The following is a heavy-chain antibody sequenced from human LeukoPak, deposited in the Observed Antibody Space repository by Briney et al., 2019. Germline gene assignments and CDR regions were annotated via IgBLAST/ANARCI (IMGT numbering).Heavy chain of an antibody. Sequence: ASVKVSCKVSGYALSESSIHWVRQAPGEGFEWMGGFDPEYVETTYAQKFRGRVTMTEDTSTDTAYMELINLRSDDTAVYYCVSDRSDGGYAESNGYPTFDLWGRGTLVTVSS. V-gene: IGHV1-24*01. D-gene: IGHD5-24*01. J-gene: IGHJ2*01. CDR3: VSDRSDGGYAESNGYPTFDL. CDR1: GYALSESS. CDR2: FDPEYVET.